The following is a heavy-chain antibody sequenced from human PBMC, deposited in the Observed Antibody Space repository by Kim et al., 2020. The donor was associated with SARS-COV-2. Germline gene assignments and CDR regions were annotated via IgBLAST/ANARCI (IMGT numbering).Heavy chain of an antibody. CDR3: ARGAAGGGLDY. D-gene: IGHD6-25*01. Sequence: SETLSLTCAVYGGSFSGYYWSWIRQPPGKGLEWIGEINHSGSTNYNPSLKSRVTISVDTSKNQFSLKLSSVTAADTAVYYCARGAAGGGLDYWGQGTLVTVSS. CDR2: INHSGST. CDR1: GGSFSGYY. V-gene: IGHV4-34*01. J-gene: IGHJ4*02.